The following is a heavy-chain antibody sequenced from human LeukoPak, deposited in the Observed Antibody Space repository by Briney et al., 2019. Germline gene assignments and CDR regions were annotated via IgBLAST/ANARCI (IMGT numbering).Heavy chain of an antibody. Sequence: GGSLRLSCAASGFTFSSYAMHWVRQAPGKGLEWVAVISYDGSNKDYADSVKGRFTISRDNSKNTLYLQMNSLRAEDTAVYHCVSSTNNCNGDCFNIQHWGQGTLVTVSS. CDR2: ISYDGSNK. CDR1: GFTFSSYA. D-gene: IGHD2-21*02. V-gene: IGHV3-30*04. J-gene: IGHJ1*01. CDR3: VSSTNNCNGDCFNIQH.